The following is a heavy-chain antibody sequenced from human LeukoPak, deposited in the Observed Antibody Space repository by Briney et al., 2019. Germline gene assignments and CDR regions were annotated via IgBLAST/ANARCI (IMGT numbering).Heavy chain of an antibody. J-gene: IGHJ4*02. D-gene: IGHD6-13*01. V-gene: IGHV3-30*18. Sequence: GGSLRLSCAASGFTFSSYGMHWVRQALGKGLEWVAVISYDGSNKYYADSVKGRFTISRDNSKNTLYLQMNSLRAEDTAVYYCAKTSAAGTFDYWGQGTLVTVSS. CDR1: GFTFSSYG. CDR2: ISYDGSNK. CDR3: AKTSAAGTFDY.